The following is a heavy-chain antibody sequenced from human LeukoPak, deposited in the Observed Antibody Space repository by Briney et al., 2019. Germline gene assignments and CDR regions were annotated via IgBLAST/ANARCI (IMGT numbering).Heavy chain of an antibody. CDR1: GFTFSSYA. CDR3: VKDGMAVDGRRKGFDY. Sequence: GGSLRLSCSASGFTFSSYAMHWVRQAPGKGLEYVSAISSNGGSTDYADSVKGRFTISRDNSKNTLYLQMSSLRAEDTAVYYCVKDGMAVDGRRKGFDYWGQGTLVTVSS. J-gene: IGHJ4*02. V-gene: IGHV3-64D*06. CDR2: ISSNGGST. D-gene: IGHD6-19*01.